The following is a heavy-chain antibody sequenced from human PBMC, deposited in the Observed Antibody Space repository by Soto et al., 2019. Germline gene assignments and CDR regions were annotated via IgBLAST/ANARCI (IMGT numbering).Heavy chain of an antibody. CDR2: ISGGGGST. D-gene: IGHD1-26*01. V-gene: IGHV3-23*01. Sequence: PGGSLRLSCAASGFTFSTYAMNWVRQAPGKGLEWVSAISGGGGSTYYADSVKSRGTISRDNSKNTLYLQMNSLRAEDTAVYYCAKVSLGALTFTDYYYYGLDVWGQGTTVTVSS. CDR3: AKVSLGALTFTDYYYYGLDV. CDR1: GFTFSTYA. J-gene: IGHJ6*02.